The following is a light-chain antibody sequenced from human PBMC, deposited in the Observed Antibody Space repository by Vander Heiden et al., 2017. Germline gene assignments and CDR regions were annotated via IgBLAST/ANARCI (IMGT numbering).Light chain of an antibody. CDR2: DAS. CDR1: QSVSSY. CDR3: QQRSNWPPFT. Sequence: EIVLTQSPATLSLSPGERATLSCRASQSVSSYLAWYQQKPCQAPRLLIYDASNRATGIPARFSGSGSGTDFTLTIGSLEPEDFAVYYCQQRSNWPPFTFGPGTKVDIK. J-gene: IGKJ3*01. V-gene: IGKV3-11*01.